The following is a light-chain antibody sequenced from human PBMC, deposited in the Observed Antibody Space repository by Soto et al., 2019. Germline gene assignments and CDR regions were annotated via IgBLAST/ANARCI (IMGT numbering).Light chain of an antibody. CDR3: QSYDSSLSGWV. CDR2: GYT. Sequence: QSVLTQPPSVSGAPGQRVTISCTGRSSNIGAHYDVHWYQQLPGTAPKLLIYGYTYRPSGVPDRFSGSKSGTSASLAITGLQAEDEADYYCQSYDSSLSGWVFGGGTKVTVL. CDR1: SSNIGAHYD. V-gene: IGLV1-40*01. J-gene: IGLJ3*02.